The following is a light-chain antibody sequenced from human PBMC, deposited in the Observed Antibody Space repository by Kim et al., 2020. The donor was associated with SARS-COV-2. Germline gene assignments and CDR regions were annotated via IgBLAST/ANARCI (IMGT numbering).Light chain of an antibody. J-gene: IGLJ2*01. CDR1: KLGDKY. Sequence: VSPGQKAGLSCSGDKLGDKYACWYQQKPGQSPVLVIYQDSQRPSGIPERFSGSNSGNTATLTISGTQAMDEADYYCQSWDSSTVVFGGGTKVTVL. CDR2: QDS. V-gene: IGLV3-1*01. CDR3: QSWDSSTVV.